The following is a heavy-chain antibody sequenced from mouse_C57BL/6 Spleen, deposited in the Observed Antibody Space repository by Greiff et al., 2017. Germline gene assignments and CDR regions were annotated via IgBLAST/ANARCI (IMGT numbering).Heavy chain of an antibody. CDR1: GYTFTSYW. D-gene: IGHD3-1*01. CDR2: IHPNSGRT. CDR3: ARSRDYFDY. V-gene: IGHV1-64*01. Sequence: QVQLQQPGAELVKPGASVKLSCKASGYTFTSYWMHWVKQRPGQGLEWIGMIHPNSGRTNYNEKFKSKATLTVDKSSSTAYMQISSLTSEDSAVYYCARSRDYFDYWGQGTTLTVSS. J-gene: IGHJ2*01.